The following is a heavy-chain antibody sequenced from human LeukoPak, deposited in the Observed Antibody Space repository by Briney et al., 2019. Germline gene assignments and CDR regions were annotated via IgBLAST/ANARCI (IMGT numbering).Heavy chain of an antibody. CDR2: INHSGST. CDR3: ARDRSYGGSRFDT. V-gene: IGHV4-34*01. CDR1: GGSFSGYY. Sequence: SETLSLTCAVYGGSFSGYYWSWIRQPPGKGLEWIGEINHSGSTNYNPSLKSRVTISVDTSKNQFFLGLSSVTVTDTAVCYCARDRSYGGSRFDTWGQGILVTVSS. D-gene: IGHD1-26*01. J-gene: IGHJ5*02.